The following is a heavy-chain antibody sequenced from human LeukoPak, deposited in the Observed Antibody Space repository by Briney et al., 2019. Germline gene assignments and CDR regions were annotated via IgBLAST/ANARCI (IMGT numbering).Heavy chain of an antibody. J-gene: IGHJ6*03. CDR3: ARDDEYSSFSYYYYYYMDV. D-gene: IGHD6-6*01. CDR2: ISYDGSNK. Sequence: PGGSLRLSCAASGFTFSSYAMHWVRQAPGKGLEWVAVISYDGSNKYYADSVKGRFTISRDNSKNTLYLQMNSLRAEDTAVYYCARDDEYSSFSYYYYYYMDVWGKGTTVTVSS. CDR1: GFTFSSYA. V-gene: IGHV3-30-3*01.